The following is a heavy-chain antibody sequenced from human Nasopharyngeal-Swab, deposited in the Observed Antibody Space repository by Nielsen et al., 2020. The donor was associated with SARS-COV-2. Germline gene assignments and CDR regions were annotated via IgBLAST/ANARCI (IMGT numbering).Heavy chain of an antibody. D-gene: IGHD2-8*01. J-gene: IGHJ5*02. V-gene: IGHV4-59*11. CDR1: GVSITSQY. CDR3: AKEGATGCFDP. Sequence: SETLSLTCTVSGVSITSQYWSWIRQPPGKGLEWIGYISHNSGTSYNPSLKSRVTMFMDTSKNQFSLRLRSVTAADTAVYYCAKEGATGCFDPWGQGTLVPVSS. CDR2: ISHNSGT.